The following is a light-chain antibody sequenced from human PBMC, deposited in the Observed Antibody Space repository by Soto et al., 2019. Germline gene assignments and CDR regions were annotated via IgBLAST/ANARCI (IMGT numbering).Light chain of an antibody. CDR2: SAS. J-gene: IGKJ3*01. Sequence: DFQMTQSPSSLSASVGDRVTITCRASQAIRNNLAWYQQKPGKLPQLLIYSASTLQSGVPSRFSGSGSGTDFTFTISSLQPEDVGTYYCQKCDAAPFTLGPGTKVDIK. V-gene: IGKV1-27*01. CDR3: QKCDAAPFT. CDR1: QAIRNN.